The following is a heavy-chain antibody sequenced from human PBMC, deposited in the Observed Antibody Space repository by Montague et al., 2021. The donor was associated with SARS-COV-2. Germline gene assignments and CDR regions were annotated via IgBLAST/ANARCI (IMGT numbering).Heavy chain of an antibody. V-gene: IGHV4-39*01. CDR1: GGSISSSSCY. Sequence: SETLSLTCTVSGGSISSSSCYWGWIRQPPGKGLEWIGSIYYSGSTYYNPSLKSRVTISVDTSKNQFSLKLSSVTAADTAVYYCARFYRVLPAASFDYWGQGTLVTVSS. CDR3: ARFYRVLPAASFDY. J-gene: IGHJ4*02. CDR2: IYYSGST. D-gene: IGHD2-2*01.